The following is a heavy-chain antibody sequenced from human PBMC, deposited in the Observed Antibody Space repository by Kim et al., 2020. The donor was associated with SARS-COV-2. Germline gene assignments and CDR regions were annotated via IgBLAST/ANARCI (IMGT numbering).Heavy chain of an antibody. J-gene: IGHJ3*02. V-gene: IGHV1-69*13. CDR3: ARGHYDILTANDAFDI. CDR1: GGTFSSYA. CDR2: IIPIFGTA. Sequence: SVKVSCKASGGTFSSYAISWVRQAPGQGLEWMGGIIPIFGTANYAQKFQGRVTITADESTSTAYMELSSLRSEDTAVYYCARGHYDILTANDAFDIWGQGTMVTVSS. D-gene: IGHD3-9*01.